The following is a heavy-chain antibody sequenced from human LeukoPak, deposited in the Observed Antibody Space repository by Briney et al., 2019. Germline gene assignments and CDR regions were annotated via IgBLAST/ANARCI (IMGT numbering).Heavy chain of an antibody. CDR3: ARLGIDPHYFDY. J-gene: IGHJ4*02. CDR1: GGSISSSSYY. D-gene: IGHD7-27*01. CDR2: IYYSGST. V-gene: IGHV4-39*01. Sequence: SETLSLICTVSGGSISSSSYYWGWIRQPPGKGLEGIGSIYYSGSTYYDPSLKSRVTISVDTSKTQFSLKLSSVTAADTAVYYCARLGIDPHYFDYWGQGTLVTVSS.